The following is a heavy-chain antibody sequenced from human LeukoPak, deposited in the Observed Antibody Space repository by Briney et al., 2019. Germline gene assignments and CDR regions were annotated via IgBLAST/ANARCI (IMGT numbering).Heavy chain of an antibody. V-gene: IGHV4-30-4*01. Sequence: PSETLSLTCTVSGGSISSGDYYWSWIRQPPGKGLEWIGYINYSGSTYYNPSLKSRVTISVDTSKNQFSLKLSSVTAADTAVYYCARGGHFVVVPAAMHYGMDVWGQGTTVTVSS. CDR1: GGSISSGDYY. D-gene: IGHD2-2*01. CDR3: ARGGHFVVVPAAMHYGMDV. CDR2: INYSGST. J-gene: IGHJ6*02.